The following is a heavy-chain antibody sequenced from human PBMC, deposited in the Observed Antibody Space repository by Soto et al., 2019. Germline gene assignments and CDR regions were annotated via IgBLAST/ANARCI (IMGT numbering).Heavy chain of an antibody. CDR3: AKSGSSGWYYYGMDV. D-gene: IGHD6-19*01. V-gene: IGHV3-23*01. J-gene: IGHJ6*02. Sequence: GGSLRLSCAASGFTFSSYAMSWVRQAPGKGLEWVSAISGSGGSTYYADSVKGRFTISRDNSKNTLYLQMNSLRAEDTAVYYCAKSGSSGWYYYGMDVWGQGTTVTVSS. CDR2: ISGSGGST. CDR1: GFTFSSYA.